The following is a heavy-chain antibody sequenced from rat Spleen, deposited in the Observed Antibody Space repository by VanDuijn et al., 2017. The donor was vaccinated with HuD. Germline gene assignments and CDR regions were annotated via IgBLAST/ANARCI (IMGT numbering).Heavy chain of an antibody. CDR3: AKDGPIYYYDGSSYPYWYFDF. Sequence: EVQLVESGGGLVQPGGSLKLSCAASGFTFSDYGMAWVHQAPTKGLEWVATINSGGSNTYYPDSVKGRFNISRDNAKSTLYLQMDSLRSEDTATYYCAKDGPIYYYDGSSYPYWYFDFWGPGTMVTVSS. CDR2: INSGGSNT. D-gene: IGHD1-12*02. V-gene: IGHV5-29*01. CDR1: GFTFSDYG. J-gene: IGHJ1*01.